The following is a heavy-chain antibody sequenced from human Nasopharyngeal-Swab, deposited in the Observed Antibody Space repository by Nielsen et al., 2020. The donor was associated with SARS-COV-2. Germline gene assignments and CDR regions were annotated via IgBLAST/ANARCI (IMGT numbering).Heavy chain of an antibody. Sequence: GESLKISCAASGFTFSNAWMHWVRQAPGKGLVWVSRINSDGRTTYYADSVKGRFTISRDNSKNTLYLQMNSLRAEDTAVYYCAKSGYSSSSESDYWGQGTLVTVSS. CDR3: AKSGYSSSSESDY. CDR2: INSDGRTT. V-gene: IGHV3-74*01. D-gene: IGHD6-6*01. CDR1: GFTFSNAW. J-gene: IGHJ4*02.